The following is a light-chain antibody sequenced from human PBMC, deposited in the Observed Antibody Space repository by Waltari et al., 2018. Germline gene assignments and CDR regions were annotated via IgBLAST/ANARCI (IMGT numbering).Light chain of an antibody. Sequence: QSALTQPASVSGSPGQSITISCTGTSSDVGGYNYVSWYQQHPGKAPKLMIYRVSNRPSGVSXXFSGXKSGXTXSLXISGLQAXXXXDYXCXXXTSSXTPFXTGTKVXX. CDR2: RVS. CDR1: SSDVGGYNY. CDR3: XXXTSSXTP. V-gene: IGLV2-14*01. J-gene: IGLJ1*01.